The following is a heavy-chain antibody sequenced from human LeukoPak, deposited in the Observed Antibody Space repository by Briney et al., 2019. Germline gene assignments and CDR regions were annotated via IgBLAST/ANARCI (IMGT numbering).Heavy chain of an antibody. V-gene: IGHV4-34*01. CDR3: ARLSTVLRDY. CDR2: INHSGST. D-gene: IGHD2-2*01. J-gene: IGHJ4*02. Sequence: PSETLSLTCAVYGGSFSGYYWTWIRQPPGKGLEWIGEINHSGSTNYNPSLKSRVTISVDTSKNQFSLKLSSVTAADTAVYYCARLSTVLRDYWGQGTLVTVSS. CDR1: GGSFSGYY.